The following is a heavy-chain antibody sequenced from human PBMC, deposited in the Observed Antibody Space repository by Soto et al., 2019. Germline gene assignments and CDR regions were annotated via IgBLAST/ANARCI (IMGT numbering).Heavy chain of an antibody. J-gene: IGHJ4*02. Sequence: EVQVLESGGGLVQPGGSLRLSCAASGLTFRTSAMSWVRRAPGKGLEWVSGINSDDSKHYIPSVRGWFTISRENSKNTLGLQMNSRGAEATAKYYCAKPAHWGSSPPTHDHWGQGTLVTVSS. D-gene: IGHD6-13*01. V-gene: IGHV3-23*03. CDR2: INSDDSK. CDR1: GLTFRTSA. CDR3: AKPAHWGSSPPTHDH.